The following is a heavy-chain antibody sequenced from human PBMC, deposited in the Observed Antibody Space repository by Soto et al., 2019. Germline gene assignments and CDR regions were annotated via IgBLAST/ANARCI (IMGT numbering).Heavy chain of an antibody. D-gene: IGHD5-18*01. V-gene: IGHV4-34*01. Sequence: SETLSLTCAVYGGSFSGYYWSWIRQPPGKGLEWIGEINHSGSTNYNPSLKSRVTISVDTSKNQFSLKLSSVTAADTAVDYCARGLGYSYGLTPRVYYYGMDVWGQGTTVTVSS. J-gene: IGHJ6*02. CDR3: ARGLGYSYGLTPRVYYYGMDV. CDR1: GGSFSGYY. CDR2: INHSGST.